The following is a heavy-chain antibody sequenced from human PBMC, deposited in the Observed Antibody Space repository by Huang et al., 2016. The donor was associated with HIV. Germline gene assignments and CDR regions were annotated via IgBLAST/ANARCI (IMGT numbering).Heavy chain of an antibody. V-gene: IGHV7-4-1*02. D-gene: IGHD3-9*01. J-gene: IGHJ4*02. CDR1: GYTFTTYS. CDR2: INTKTGKP. CDR3: ARYRLTGTFLDS. Sequence: QVQLVQSGSELRKPGASVTVSCKASGYTFTTYSLIWVRQAPGQGLEWMGWINTKTGKPTYAQGFTGRFVFSLDTTVNTAYLQISSLKTDDTAKYFCARYRLTGTFLDSWGQGTQVTVSS.